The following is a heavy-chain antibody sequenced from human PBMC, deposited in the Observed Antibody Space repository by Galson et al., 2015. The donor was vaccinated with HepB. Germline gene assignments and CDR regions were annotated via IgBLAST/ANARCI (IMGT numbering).Heavy chain of an antibody. CDR2: IYYSGST. V-gene: IGHV4-30-4*01. J-gene: IGHJ3*02. CDR1: GGSISSGGYY. CDR3: ARPMAYDSPAFDI. D-gene: IGHD3-22*01. Sequence: TLSLTCAVSGGSISSGGYYWSWIRQPPGKGLEWIGYIYYSGSTYYNPSLKSRVTISVDTSKNQFSLKLSSVTAADTAVYYCARPMAYDSPAFDIWGQGTMVTVSS.